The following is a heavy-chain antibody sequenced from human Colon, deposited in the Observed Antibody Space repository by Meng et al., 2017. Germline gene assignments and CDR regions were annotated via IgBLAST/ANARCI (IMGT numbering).Heavy chain of an antibody. CDR3: ARGRGY. V-gene: IGHV4-38-2*02. Sequence: SETLSLTCSVSGYSISSGYYWGWIRQPPGKGLEGIGNIYQSGSTYYNPSLKSRVTISVDTSRNQFSLKVTSVTAAGTAVYYCARGRGYWGQGTLVTVSS. CDR1: GYSISSGYY. CDR2: IYQSGST. J-gene: IGHJ4*02.